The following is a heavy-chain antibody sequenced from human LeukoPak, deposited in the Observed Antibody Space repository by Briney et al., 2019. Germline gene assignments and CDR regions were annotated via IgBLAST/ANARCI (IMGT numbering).Heavy chain of an antibody. J-gene: IGHJ4*02. D-gene: IGHD6-25*01. CDR1: GGSISGYY. Sequence: SGTLSLTCTVSGGSISGYYWSWIRQPPGKGLEWIAYIHYRGNTNYNPSLSSRVTLSADMSKNQFSLRLSSVTAADTAVYYCARHTPKSAAEVMDFWGQGILVTVSS. CDR2: IHYRGNT. V-gene: IGHV4-59*08. CDR3: ARHTPKSAAEVMDF.